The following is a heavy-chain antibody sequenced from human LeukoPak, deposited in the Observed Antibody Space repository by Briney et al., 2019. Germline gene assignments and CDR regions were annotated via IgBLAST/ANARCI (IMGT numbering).Heavy chain of an antibody. D-gene: IGHD1-26*01. CDR1: GGSFSGYY. V-gene: IGHV4-34*01. J-gene: IGHJ6*03. CDR3: ARGQRGSSSHYYYYMDV. CDR2: INHSGST. Sequence: SETLSLTCAVYGGSFSGYYWSWIRQPPGKGLEGMGEINHSGSTNYNPSLKSRVTISVDTSKNQFSLKLSSVTAADTAVYYCARGQRGSSSHYYYYMDVWGKGTTVTVSS.